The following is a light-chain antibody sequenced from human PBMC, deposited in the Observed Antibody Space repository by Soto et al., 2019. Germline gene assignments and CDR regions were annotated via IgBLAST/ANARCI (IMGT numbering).Light chain of an antibody. CDR2: DAS. J-gene: IGKJ4*01. V-gene: IGKV3-20*01. CDR1: QIISNNY. CDR3: QQCSTSPLT. Sequence: EIVLTQSPGTLSLSPGERATLSCRARQIISNNYFAWYQQKPGQPPRLLIHDASLRATGIPDRFSASGSGTDFTLTISRLEPEDFALYYCQQCSTSPLTFGGGNKVELK.